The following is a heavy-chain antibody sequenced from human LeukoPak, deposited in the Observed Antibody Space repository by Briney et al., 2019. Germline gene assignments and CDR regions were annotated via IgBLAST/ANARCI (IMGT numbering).Heavy chain of an antibody. CDR1: GFTFSNYG. CDR2: IRYDGSNK. J-gene: IGHJ6*03. D-gene: IGHD3-10*01. CDR3: AKDLGEYYYGSGSSMDV. V-gene: IGHV3-30*02. Sequence: GGSLRLSCAASGFTFSNYGMHWVRQAPGKGLEWVAFIRYDGSNKYYADSVKGRFTISRDNSKNTLYLQMNSLRAEDTAVYYCAKDLGEYYYGSGSSMDVWGKGTTVTISS.